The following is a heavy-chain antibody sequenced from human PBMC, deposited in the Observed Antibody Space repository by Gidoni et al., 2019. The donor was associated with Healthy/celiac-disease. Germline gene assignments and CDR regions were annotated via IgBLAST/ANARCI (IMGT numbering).Heavy chain of an antibody. J-gene: IGHJ4*02. Sequence: QVQLVESGGGGVQPGRSLRLSCAAPGFTFSSYGMHWVRQAPGKGLEWVAVISYDGSNKYYADSVKGRFTISRDNSKNTLYLQMNSLRAEDTAVYYCAKDDQSIAARPLDYWGQGTLVTVSS. CDR2: ISYDGSNK. CDR1: GFTFSSYG. V-gene: IGHV3-30*18. D-gene: IGHD6-6*01. CDR3: AKDDQSIAARPLDY.